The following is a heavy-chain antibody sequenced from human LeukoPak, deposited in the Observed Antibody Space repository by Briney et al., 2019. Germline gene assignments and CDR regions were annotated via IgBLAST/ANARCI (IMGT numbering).Heavy chain of an antibody. CDR3: AXXXXXXXXXXXTSCYPAEYFQH. CDR2: IYYSGST. J-gene: IGHJ1*01. Sequence: SETLSLTCTVSGGSLSSYYWSWIRQPPGKGLEWIGYIYYSGSTNYNPSLKSRVTISVNTSKNQFSLKLSSVNAADTAVYYCAXXXXXXXXXXXTSCYPAEYFQHWGQGTLVTVSS. V-gene: IGHV4-59*01. CDR1: GGSLSSYY. D-gene: IGHD2-2*01.